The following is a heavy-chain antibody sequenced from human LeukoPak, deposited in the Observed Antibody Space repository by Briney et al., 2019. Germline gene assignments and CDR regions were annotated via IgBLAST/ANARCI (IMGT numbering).Heavy chain of an antibody. V-gene: IGHV1-8*01. D-gene: IGHD2-2*01. CDR3: ARGPGLGVPAVILDYYGLDV. CDR1: GYTFTSYD. CDR2: MNPNSGNT. J-gene: IGHJ6*02. Sequence: AASVKVSCKASGYTFTSYDINWVRQATGQGLEWMGWMNPNSGNTGYAQKFQGRVTMTRNTSISTAYMELSSLRSEDTAVYYCARGPGLGVPAVILDYYGLDVWGQGTTVTVSS.